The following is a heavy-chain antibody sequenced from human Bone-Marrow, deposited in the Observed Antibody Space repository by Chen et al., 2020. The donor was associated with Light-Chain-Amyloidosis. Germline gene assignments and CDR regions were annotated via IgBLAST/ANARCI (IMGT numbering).Heavy chain of an antibody. CDR3: AKDISYDDILPGYPADAFDI. J-gene: IGHJ3*02. Sequence: EVQLVESGGGLLQRGGSLRLSCAASGFAFSSYAMSWVRQAPGKGLEWVSTIRGSGGSRYYGDSVKGRFTISRDNSKNALFLKMNSRRAEDTAVYYCAKDISYDDILPGYPADAFDIWGQGTMVTVSS. CDR1: GFAFSSYA. D-gene: IGHD3-9*01. V-gene: IGHV3-23*04. CDR2: IRGSGGSR.